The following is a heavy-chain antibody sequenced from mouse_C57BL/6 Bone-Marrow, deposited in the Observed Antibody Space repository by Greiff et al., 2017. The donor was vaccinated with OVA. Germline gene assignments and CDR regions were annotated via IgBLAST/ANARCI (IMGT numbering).Heavy chain of an antibody. D-gene: IGHD2-5*01. CDR1: GFTFSSYA. CDR2: ISSGGDYI. V-gene: IGHV5-9-1*02. Sequence: EVQRVESGEGLVKPGGSLKLSCAASGFTFSSYAMSWVRQTPEKRLEWVAYISSGGDYIYYADTVKGRFTISRDNARNTLYLQMSSLKSEDTAMYYCTRHSNYLYYFDYWGQGTTLTVSS. CDR3: TRHSNYLYYFDY. J-gene: IGHJ2*01.